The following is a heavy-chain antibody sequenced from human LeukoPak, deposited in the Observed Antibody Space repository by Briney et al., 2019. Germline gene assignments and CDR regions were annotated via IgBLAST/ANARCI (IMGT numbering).Heavy chain of an antibody. J-gene: IGHJ4*02. CDR2: IYHSGNT. CDR3: ARDLDYSVRSGWTLDY. V-gene: IGHV4-38-2*02. D-gene: IGHD3-22*01. Sequence: PWDTLSHTSTVSGYSISSAYFWGWIRQPPGKGLEWIGSIYHSGNTYYNPSLKSRVTISVDTSKNQFSLKLSSVTAADTAVYYCARDLDYSVRSGWTLDYWGQGTLVTVSS. CDR1: GYSISSAYF.